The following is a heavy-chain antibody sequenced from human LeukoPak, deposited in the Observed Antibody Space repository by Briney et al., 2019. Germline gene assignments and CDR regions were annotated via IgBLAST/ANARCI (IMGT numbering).Heavy chain of an antibody. V-gene: IGHV3-21*01. J-gene: IGHJ4*02. CDR3: AREPYSSAWLFDY. Sequence: GGSLRLSCAASGFTFGSYTMNWVRQAPGKGLEWVSSISSGSSYIYYADSMKGRFTISRDNAKSSLYLQLNSLTAEDTAVYYCAREPYSSAWLFDYWGQGTLVTVSS. CDR1: GFTFGSYT. D-gene: IGHD6-19*01. CDR2: ISSGSSYI.